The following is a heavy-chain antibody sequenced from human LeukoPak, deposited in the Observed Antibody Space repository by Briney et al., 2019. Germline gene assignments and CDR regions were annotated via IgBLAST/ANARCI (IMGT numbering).Heavy chain of an antibody. V-gene: IGHV1-69*01. CDR3: GIETGDAPDAFDI. J-gene: IGHJ3*02. Sequence: SVKVSCKASGGTFSSYAISWVRQAPGQGLEWMGGIIPIFGTANYAQKFQGRVTITADESTSTAYMELSSLRSEDTAVYYCGIETGDAPDAFDIWGQGTMVTVSS. CDR2: IIPIFGTA. D-gene: IGHD7-27*01. CDR1: GGTFSSYA.